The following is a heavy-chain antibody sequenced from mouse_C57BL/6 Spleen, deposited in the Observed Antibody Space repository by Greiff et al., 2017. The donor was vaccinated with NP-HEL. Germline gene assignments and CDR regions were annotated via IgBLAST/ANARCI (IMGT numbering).Heavy chain of an antibody. Sequence: QVQLQQSGAELVRPGASVKLSCKASGYTFTDYYINWVKQRPGQGLEWIAWIYPGSGNTYYNEKFKGKATLTADNSSSTAYMQLSSLTSEDSAVYICARQRRLRGYAMDDWGQGTSVTVSS. J-gene: IGHJ4*01. CDR1: GYTFTDYY. CDR3: ARQRRLRGYAMDD. V-gene: IGHV1-76*01. CDR2: IYPGSGNT. D-gene: IGHD3-2*02.